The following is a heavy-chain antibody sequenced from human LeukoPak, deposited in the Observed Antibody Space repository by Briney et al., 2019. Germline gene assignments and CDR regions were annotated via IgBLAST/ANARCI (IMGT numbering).Heavy chain of an antibody. J-gene: IGHJ4*02. CDR2: IIPIFGTA. CDR3: ARAPSYYYDSSGYFFLYLDY. CDR1: GGTFSSYA. D-gene: IGHD3-22*01. Sequence: SVKVSCKASGGTFSSYATSWVRQAPGQGLEWMGGIIPIFGTANYAQKFQGRVTITADESTSTAYMELSSLRSEDTAVYYCARAPSYYYDSSGYFFLYLDYWGQGTLVTVSS. V-gene: IGHV1-69*13.